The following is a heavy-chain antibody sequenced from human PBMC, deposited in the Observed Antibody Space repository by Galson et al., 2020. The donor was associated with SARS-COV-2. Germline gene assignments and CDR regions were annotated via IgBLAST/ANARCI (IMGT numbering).Heavy chain of an antibody. CDR2: TDWDNDK. J-gene: IGHJ4*02. CDR3: ARMADGYGGYDYGSSPFDY. Sequence: SGPTLVKPTQTLTLTCTFSGFSLTTSGMGVTWLRQPPGKALEWLALTDWDNDKYYSTSLKTRLTISGDTSKNQVFLTMTNMDPADTATYYCARMADGYGGYDYGSSPFDYWGQGTLVTVSS. D-gene: IGHD5-12*01. V-gene: IGHV2-70*01. CDR1: GFSLTTSGMG.